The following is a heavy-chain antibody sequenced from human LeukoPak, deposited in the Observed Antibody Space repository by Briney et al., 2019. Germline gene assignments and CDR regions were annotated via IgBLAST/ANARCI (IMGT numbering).Heavy chain of an antibody. CDR2: VSSSGTT. D-gene: IGHD1-26*01. CDR3: ARDGRIGFDY. Sequence: ASETLSLTCTVSGGSISSGTYYWTWIRQPAGKGLEWIGRVSSSGTTNYNPYNPSLKSRVTISVDTSKNQFSLELSSVTAADTAVYYCARDGRIGFDYWGQGTLDTVSS. CDR1: GGSISSGTYY. V-gene: IGHV4-61*02. J-gene: IGHJ4*02.